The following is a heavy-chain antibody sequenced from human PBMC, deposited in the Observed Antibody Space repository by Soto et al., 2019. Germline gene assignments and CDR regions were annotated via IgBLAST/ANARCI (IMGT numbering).Heavy chain of an antibody. J-gene: IGHJ4*01. CDR2: VIPIIDRA. Sequence: SVKVSCKASGGGFTTYTVSWVRQAPGQGLEWMGRVIPIIDRANYARKFQGRVTITADKSTSTAYLKLSGLTSEDTAVYFCALDAVGSTPSFDFWG. CDR3: ALDAVGSTPSFDF. V-gene: IGHV1-69*08. CDR1: GGGFTTYT. D-gene: IGHD1-26*01.